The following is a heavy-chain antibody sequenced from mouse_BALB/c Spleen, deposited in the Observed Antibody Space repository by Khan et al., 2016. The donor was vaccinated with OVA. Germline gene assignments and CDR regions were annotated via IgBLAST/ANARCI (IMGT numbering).Heavy chain of an antibody. D-gene: IGHD3-3*01. Sequence: EVQLQQSGPELVKPGASVKISCKTSGYTFTEYTLHWVKQSHGKSLEWIGVINPKNGVTSYNQKFKGKATLTVDTSSNTAYMEFRSLTSEDSAIYYCARDAGRYWGQGTSVTGSS. J-gene: IGHJ4*01. CDR1: GYTFTEYT. CDR2: INPKNGVT. CDR3: ARDAGRY. V-gene: IGHV1-26*01.